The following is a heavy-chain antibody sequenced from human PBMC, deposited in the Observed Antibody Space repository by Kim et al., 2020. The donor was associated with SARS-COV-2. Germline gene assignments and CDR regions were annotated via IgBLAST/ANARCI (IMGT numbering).Heavy chain of an antibody. V-gene: IGHV4-38-2*02. Sequence: SETLSLTCTVSGYSISSGYYWGWIRQPPGKGLEWIGSIYHSGSTYYNPSLKSRVTISVDTSKNQFSLKLSSVTAADTAVYYCARVPYYDFWIGAYWGQGTLVTVSS. CDR3: ARVPYYDFWIGAY. D-gene: IGHD3-3*01. J-gene: IGHJ4*02. CDR2: IYHSGST. CDR1: GYSISSGYY.